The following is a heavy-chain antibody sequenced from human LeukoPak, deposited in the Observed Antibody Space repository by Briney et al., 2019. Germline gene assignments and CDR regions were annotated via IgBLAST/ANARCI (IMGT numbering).Heavy chain of an antibody. CDR2: INHSGST. J-gene: IGHJ4*02. CDR1: GGSFSGYY. V-gene: IGHV4-34*01. Sequence: SETLSLTCAVYGGSFSGYYWSLLRQPPGKGLEWIGEINHSGSTNYNPSLKSRVTISVDTSKNQFSLKLSSVTASDTAVYYCARGGISHYWGQGTLVTVSS. D-gene: IGHD2-15*01. CDR3: ARGGISHY.